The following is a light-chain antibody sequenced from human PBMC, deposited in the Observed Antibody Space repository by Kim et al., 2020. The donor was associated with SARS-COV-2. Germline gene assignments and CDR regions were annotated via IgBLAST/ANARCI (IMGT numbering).Light chain of an antibody. Sequence: VSPRQAGRITWAGDAGRKKFACWYQQKSGQAPVLVIYEDNRRPAGIPRRFSGSTSGTLATLTSSGAQGEEEADYYRLSTSSSGNPVFGGGTQLTVL. J-gene: IGLJ3*02. CDR2: EDN. CDR1: AGRKKF. V-gene: IGLV3-10*01. CDR3: LSTSSSGNPV.